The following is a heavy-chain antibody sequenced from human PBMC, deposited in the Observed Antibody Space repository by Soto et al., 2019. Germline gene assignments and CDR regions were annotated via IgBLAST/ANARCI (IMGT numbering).Heavy chain of an antibody. CDR3: AREGNLGRWIQPLDS. CDR2: IYYSGST. V-gene: IGHV4-59*01. Sequence: SETLSLTCTVSGASISGYYWSWIRQPPGKGLEWIGYIYYSGSTNYNPSLKSRVTISVDTSKNQFSLKVSSVTAADTAVYYCAREGNLGRWIQPLDSWGQGTLVTVS. J-gene: IGHJ4*02. D-gene: IGHD2-2*03. CDR1: GASISGYY.